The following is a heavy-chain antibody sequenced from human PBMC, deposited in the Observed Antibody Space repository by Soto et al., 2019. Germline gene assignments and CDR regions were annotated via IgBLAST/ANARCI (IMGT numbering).Heavy chain of an antibody. CDR1: GGSTSSYY. Sequence: SETLSLTCTVTGGSTSSYYWSWLRQPPGKGLEWIGYNSYSGSTDYNPSLKSRVTISVDTSKNQFSLKLSSATAADTAVYYCAKIGPGSNSAYWGQGTLVTVSS. V-gene: IGHV4-59*08. J-gene: IGHJ4*02. D-gene: IGHD3-10*01. CDR2: NSYSGST. CDR3: AKIGPGSNSAY.